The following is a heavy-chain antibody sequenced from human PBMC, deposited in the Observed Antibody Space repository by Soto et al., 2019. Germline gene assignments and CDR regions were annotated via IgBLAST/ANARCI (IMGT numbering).Heavy chain of an antibody. D-gene: IGHD3-9*01. Sequence: EVQLLESGGGLVQPGGSLRLSCAASGFTFSSYAMSWVRQAPGKGLEWVSAISGSGGSTYYADSVKGRFTIARDNSKNTRYLQMNSLRAEDTAVYYCAKDILTGYSHWIDYWGQGTLVTVSS. CDR3: AKDILTGYSHWIDY. CDR2: ISGSGGST. CDR1: GFTFSSYA. J-gene: IGHJ4*02. V-gene: IGHV3-23*01.